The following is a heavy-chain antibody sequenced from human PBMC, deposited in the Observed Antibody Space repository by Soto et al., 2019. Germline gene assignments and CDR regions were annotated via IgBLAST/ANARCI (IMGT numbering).Heavy chain of an antibody. J-gene: IGHJ4*02. Sequence: ASVNVSCKASGYTFTSYDMHWVRQAPGQGLEWMGIINPSGGSTSYAQKFQGRVTMTRDTSTSTVYMELSSLRSEDTAVYYCVREDSGAIWDYWGPGILVTV. V-gene: IGHV1-46*01. CDR2: INPSGGST. CDR3: VREDSGAIWDY. CDR1: GYTFTSYD. D-gene: IGHD3-10*01.